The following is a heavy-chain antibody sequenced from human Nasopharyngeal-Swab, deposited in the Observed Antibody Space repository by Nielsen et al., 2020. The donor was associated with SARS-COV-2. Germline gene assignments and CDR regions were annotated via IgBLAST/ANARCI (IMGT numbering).Heavy chain of an antibody. J-gene: IGHJ3*01. CDR3: VKDNLLRAFDF. CDR1: GFTFDDYA. D-gene: IGHD2-15*01. Sequence: GGSLRLSCAASGFTFDDYAIHWVRQAPGRGLEWVSGISWDSGNIGYADSVKGRFTISRDNAKNSLYLQMNSLRAEDTALYYCVKDNLLRAFDFWGQGTMVTVSS. CDR2: ISWDSGNI. V-gene: IGHV3-9*01.